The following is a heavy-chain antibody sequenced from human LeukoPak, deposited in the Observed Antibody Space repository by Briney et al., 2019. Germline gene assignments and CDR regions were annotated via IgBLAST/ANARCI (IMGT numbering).Heavy chain of an antibody. D-gene: IGHD2-15*01. Sequence: ASVKVSCKASGYTFTGYYMHWVRQAPGQGLEWMGWINPNSGGTNYAQKFQGWVTMTRDTSISTAYMELSRLRSDDTAVYYCARGHCSGGTCYVNYWGQGTLVTVSS. CDR2: INPNSGGT. CDR1: GYTFTGYY. V-gene: IGHV1-2*04. CDR3: ARGHCSGGTCYVNY. J-gene: IGHJ4*02.